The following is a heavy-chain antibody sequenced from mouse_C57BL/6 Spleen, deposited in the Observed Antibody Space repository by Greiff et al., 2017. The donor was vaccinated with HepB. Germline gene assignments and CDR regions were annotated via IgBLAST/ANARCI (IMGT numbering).Heavy chain of an antibody. Sequence: VQLKESGPGLVAPSQSLSITCTVSGFPLTSYGVDWVRQSPGKGLEWLGVIWGDGSTNYNSALNSRLSISKDNSKSQVFLKMNSLQTDDTAMYYCASEDDSRGMAYWGQGTLVTVSA. CDR2: IWGDGST. V-gene: IGHV2-6*01. CDR3: ASEDDSRGMAY. D-gene: IGHD1-1*01. CDR1: GFPLTSYG. J-gene: IGHJ3*01.